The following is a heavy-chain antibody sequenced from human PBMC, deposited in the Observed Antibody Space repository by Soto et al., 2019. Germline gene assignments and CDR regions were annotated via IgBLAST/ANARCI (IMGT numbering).Heavy chain of an antibody. Sequence: QVQLQESGPGLVKPSQTLSLTCTVSGGSISRGGYYYNWIRQLPGKGLEWIGYIYHSGSTNYNPSLNGRVTISVDASKNQLPLELSSVTAADTAVYYCARDGAGGYGLGWFDPWGQGTLVTVSS. D-gene: IGHD2-15*01. CDR2: IYHSGST. J-gene: IGHJ5*02. V-gene: IGHV4-31*03. CDR1: GGSISRGGYY. CDR3: ARDGAGGYGLGWFDP.